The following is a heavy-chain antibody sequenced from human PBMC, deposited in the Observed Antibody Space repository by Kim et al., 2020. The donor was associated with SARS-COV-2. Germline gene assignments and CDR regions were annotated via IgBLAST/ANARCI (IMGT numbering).Heavy chain of an antibody. J-gene: IGHJ5*02. CDR1: GIPFSNAW. D-gene: IGHD2-2*01. CDR3: TTVSMP. V-gene: IGHV3-15*01. Sequence: GGSLRLSCAVSGIPFSNAWLNWVRQSPGNGLEWVGRIKSKTDGGTADLAAPVKGRFAISSDDSKNTLSLLMNNVETDDSAVYYCTTVSMPWGQGTLVTVS. CDR2: IKSKTDGGTA.